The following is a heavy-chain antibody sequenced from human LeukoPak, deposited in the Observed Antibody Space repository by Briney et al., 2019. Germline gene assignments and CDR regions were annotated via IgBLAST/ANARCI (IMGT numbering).Heavy chain of an antibody. V-gene: IGHV3-21*01. D-gene: IGHD5-18*01. CDR3: ARGLGGYSYGYYYYYMDV. CDR1: GFTFSSYS. Sequence: PGGSLRLSCAASGFTFSSYSMNWVRQSPGKVLEWVSSISSSSSYIYYADSVKGRFTISRDNAKNSLYLQMNSLRAEGTAVYYCARGLGGYSYGYYYYYMDVWGKGTTVTISS. CDR2: ISSSSSYI. J-gene: IGHJ6*03.